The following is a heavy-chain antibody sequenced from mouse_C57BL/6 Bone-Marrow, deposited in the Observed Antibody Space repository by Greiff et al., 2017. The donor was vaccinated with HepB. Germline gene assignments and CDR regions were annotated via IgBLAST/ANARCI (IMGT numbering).Heavy chain of an antibody. V-gene: IGHV1-50*01. CDR1: GYTFTSYW. J-gene: IGHJ2*01. D-gene: IGHD2-12*01. CDR2: IDPADSYT. Sequence: VQLQQPGAELVKPGASVKLSCKASGYTFTSYWMQWVKQRPGQGLEWIGGIDPADSYTKYNPKFKGKATLTVDTSSTTAYMQLSSLTSEASAVYYGASSKIYARADYWGQGTTLTVSS. CDR3: ASSKIYARADY.